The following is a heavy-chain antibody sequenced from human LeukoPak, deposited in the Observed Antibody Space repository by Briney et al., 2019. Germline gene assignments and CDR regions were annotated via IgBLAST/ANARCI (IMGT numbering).Heavy chain of an antibody. CDR3: AKDLLRISRTQRYWGGDH. D-gene: IGHD3-22*01. Sequence: GGSLRLSCAASGFTFSGYGMHWVRQAPGKGLEWVAIISYDGSNKYYADSVKGRFTISRDNSKNTLYLQMNSLRAEDTAVYYCAKDLLRISRTQRYWGGDHWGQGTLVTVSS. J-gene: IGHJ4*02. CDR2: ISYDGSNK. CDR1: GFTFSGYG. V-gene: IGHV3-30*18.